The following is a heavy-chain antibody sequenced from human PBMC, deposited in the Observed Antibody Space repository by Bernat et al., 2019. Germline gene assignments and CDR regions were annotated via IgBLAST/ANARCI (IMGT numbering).Heavy chain of an antibody. Sequence: EVQLVESGGGLVQPGGSLRLSCAASGFTFSSYAMSWVRQAPGKGLEWVSAISGSGGSTYYADSMKGRFTISRDNSKNTLYLQMNSLRAEDTAVYYCAKDNVVVVPAADARFDPWGQGTLVTVSS. V-gene: IGHV3-23*04. CDR3: AKDNVVVVPAADARFDP. J-gene: IGHJ5*02. CDR2: ISGSGGST. D-gene: IGHD2-2*01. CDR1: GFTFSSYA.